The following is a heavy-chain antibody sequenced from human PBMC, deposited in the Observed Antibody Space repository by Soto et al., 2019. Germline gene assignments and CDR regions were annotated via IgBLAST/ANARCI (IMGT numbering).Heavy chain of an antibody. CDR1: GGSVSSGSYY. V-gene: IGHV4-61*01. CDR2: IYYSGST. D-gene: IGHD5-18*01. J-gene: IGHJ6*02. Sequence: PSETLSLTCTVSGGSVSSGSYYWSWIRQPPGKGLEWIGYIYYSGSTNYNPSLKSRVTISVDTSKNQFSLKLSSVTAADTAMYYCARQVTAMANYSYYRMDVWGQGNTVTVSS. CDR3: ARQVTAMANYSYYRMDV.